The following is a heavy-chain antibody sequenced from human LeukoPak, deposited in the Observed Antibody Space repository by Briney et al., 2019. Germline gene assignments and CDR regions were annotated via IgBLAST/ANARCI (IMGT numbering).Heavy chain of an antibody. CDR1: GFTVSSSY. CDR2: IYSGGTT. J-gene: IGHJ4*02. D-gene: IGHD3-10*01. V-gene: IGHV3-53*01. CDR3: ARDHGSGASDFDY. Sequence: PGGSLRLSCAASGFTVSSSYMSWVRQAPGKGLEWVSVIYSGGTTYYADSVKGRFTISRDNSKNTLYLQMNSLRAEDTAVYYCARDHGSGASDFDYWGQGTLVTVSS.